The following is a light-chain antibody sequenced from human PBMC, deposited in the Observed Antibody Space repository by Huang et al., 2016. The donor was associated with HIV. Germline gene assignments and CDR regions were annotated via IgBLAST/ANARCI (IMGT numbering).Light chain of an antibody. Sequence: DIQMTQSPSSLSASVGDRITVTCQASQDISNYLSWYQHKPGKAPKRLIYDASNLETGVPSRFSGSGSGTHFTFTISSLQPEDVATYYCQQYDDLPFTFGPGTKVDMK. CDR1: QDISNY. CDR3: QQYDDLPFT. CDR2: DAS. J-gene: IGKJ3*01. V-gene: IGKV1-33*01.